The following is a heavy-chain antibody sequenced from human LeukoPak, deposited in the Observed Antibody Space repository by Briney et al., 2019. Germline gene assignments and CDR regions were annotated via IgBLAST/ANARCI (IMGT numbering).Heavy chain of an antibody. V-gene: IGHV1-2*02. D-gene: IGHD2-8*02. Sequence: GASVKVSCKASGYTFTDYYMHWVRQAPGQGLEWMGWINAKSDDTKYAQKFQARVTMTRDTSITTTYMEVSRLSSDDTAVYYCARQNTGQLDYWGQGTLVTVSS. CDR2: INAKSDDT. CDR3: ARQNTGQLDY. CDR1: GYTFTDYY. J-gene: IGHJ4*02.